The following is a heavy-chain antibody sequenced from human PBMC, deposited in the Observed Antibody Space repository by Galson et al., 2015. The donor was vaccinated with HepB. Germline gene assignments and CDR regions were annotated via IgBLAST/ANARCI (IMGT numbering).Heavy chain of an antibody. D-gene: IGHD6-13*01. V-gene: IGHV1-2*02. Sequence: SVKVSCKASGYTFTGYYMHWVRQAPGQGLEWMGWINPNSGGTNYAQKFQGRVTMTRDTSISTAYMELSRLRSDDTAVYYCARDLSGSSWKNWFDPWGQGTLVTVSS. CDR3: ARDLSGSSWKNWFDP. J-gene: IGHJ5*02. CDR2: INPNSGGT. CDR1: GYTFTGYY.